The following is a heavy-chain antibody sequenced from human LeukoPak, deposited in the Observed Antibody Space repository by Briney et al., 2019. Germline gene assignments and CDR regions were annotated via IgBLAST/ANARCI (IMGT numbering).Heavy chain of an antibody. CDR2: IYYSGST. J-gene: IGHJ4*02. V-gene: IGHV4-39*01. CDR1: GGSSSSSSYY. Sequence: SDTLSLTCTISGGSSSSSSYYWGWLRQPPGKGQEWIGSIYYSGSTYYNPSLKSRVTISVDTSKNQFSLKLSSVTAADTAVYYCASISVDTAMVNYWGQGTLVTVSS. CDR3: ASISVDTAMVNY. D-gene: IGHD5-18*01.